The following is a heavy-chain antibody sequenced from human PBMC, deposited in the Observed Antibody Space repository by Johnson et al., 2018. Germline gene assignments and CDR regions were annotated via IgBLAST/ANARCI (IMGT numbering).Heavy chain of an antibody. Sequence: VQLVESGGGLVKPGGSLRLSCAASGFSFINAWMYWVRQAPGKGLEWVGRIKSKTEGGTTDYVAPVKGRFTISRDDSKNTLYLQMNSLQTEDTAVYYCTTNNREPRINYFDYWGPGTLVTVSS. D-gene: IGHD1-14*01. V-gene: IGHV3-15*07. CDR3: TTNNREPRINYFDY. CDR1: GFSFINAW. CDR2: IKSKTEGGTT. J-gene: IGHJ4*02.